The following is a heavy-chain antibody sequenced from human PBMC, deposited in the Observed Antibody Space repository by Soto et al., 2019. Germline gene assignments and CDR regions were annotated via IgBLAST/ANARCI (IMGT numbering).Heavy chain of an antibody. V-gene: IGHV3-30*18. Sequence: ESGGGVVQPGRSLRLSCAASGFTFSSYGMHWVRQAPGKGLEWVAVISYDGSNKYYADSVKGRFTISRDNSKNTLYLQMNSLRAEDTAVYYCAKDPRSGYYYYYGMDVWGQGTTVTVSS. J-gene: IGHJ6*02. CDR1: GFTFSSYG. CDR3: AKDPRSGYYYYYGMDV. D-gene: IGHD3-3*01. CDR2: ISYDGSNK.